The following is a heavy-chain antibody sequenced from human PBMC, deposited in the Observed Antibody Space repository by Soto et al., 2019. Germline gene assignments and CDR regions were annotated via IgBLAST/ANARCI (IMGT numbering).Heavy chain of an antibody. CDR1: GGSISSGGYY. V-gene: IGHV4-31*03. CDR3: ARDRHIVVVTPNDAFDI. CDR2: IYYSGST. Sequence: SETLSLTCTVSGGSISSGGYYWSWIRQHPGKGLEWIGYIYYSGSTYYNPSLKSRVTISVDTSKNQFSLKLSSVTAADTAVYYCARDRHIVVVTPNDAFDIWGQGTMVTVS. J-gene: IGHJ3*02. D-gene: IGHD2-21*02.